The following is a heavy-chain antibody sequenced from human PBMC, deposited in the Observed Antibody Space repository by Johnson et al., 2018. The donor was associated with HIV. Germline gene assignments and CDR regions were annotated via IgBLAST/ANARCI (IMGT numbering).Heavy chain of an antibody. CDR1: GFTFGDYA. V-gene: IGHV3-49*04. D-gene: IGHD5-18*01. CDR3: TRERGYTYGFNDAFDI. CDR2: IRSKAYGGTT. Sequence: MQLVESGGGLVQPGGSLRLSCTTSGFTFGDYAMSWVRQAPGKGLEWIGFIRSKAYGGTTEYAASVKGRFTISRDDSKSIAYLQMNSLKTEDAAVYYCTRERGYTYGFNDAFDIWGQVTMVTVSS. J-gene: IGHJ3*02.